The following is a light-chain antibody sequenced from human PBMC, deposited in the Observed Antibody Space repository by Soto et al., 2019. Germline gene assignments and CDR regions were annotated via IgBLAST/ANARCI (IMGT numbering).Light chain of an antibody. Sequence: QSVLTQPRSVSGSPGQSVTISCTGTSSDVGGYNYVSWYQQHPGKAPKLLIYEDTKRPSGVSDRFSGSRSGNTASLTISGLRPEDGATYHCSSYAGFNIFGAGTQLTVL. V-gene: IGLV2-11*01. CDR1: SSDVGGYNY. J-gene: IGLJ2*01. CDR2: EDT. CDR3: SSYAGFNI.